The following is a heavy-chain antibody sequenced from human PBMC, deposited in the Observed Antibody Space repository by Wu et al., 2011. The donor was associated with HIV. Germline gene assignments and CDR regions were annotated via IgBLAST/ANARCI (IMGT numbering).Heavy chain of an antibody. CDR2: IRTYNGET. Sequence: QVQLVQSGAEVKKPGASVKVSCKASGYTFTSYYMHWVRQAPGQGLEWIGWIRTYNGETNYAQNLQGRVTVTADTSTSTVYMEVRSLRSDDTAVYYCARDPPGYPYFFDYWGQGTLVTVSS. CDR1: GYTFTSYY. J-gene: IGHJ4*02. V-gene: IGHV1-18*04. D-gene: IGHD5-12*01. CDR3: ARDPPGYPYFFDY.